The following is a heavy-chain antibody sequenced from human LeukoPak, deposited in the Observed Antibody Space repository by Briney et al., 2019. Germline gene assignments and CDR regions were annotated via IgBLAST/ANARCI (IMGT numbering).Heavy chain of an antibody. CDR2: IWYDGSNK. Sequence: GGSLRLSCAASGFTFSSYGMHWVRQAPGKGLEWVAVIWYDGSNKYYADSVKGRFTISRDNSKNTLYLQMNSLRAEDTAVYYCAKARPMTTVTTAFDYWGQGTLVTVSS. V-gene: IGHV3-33*06. J-gene: IGHJ4*02. CDR3: AKARPMTTVTTAFDY. D-gene: IGHD4-17*01. CDR1: GFTFSSYG.